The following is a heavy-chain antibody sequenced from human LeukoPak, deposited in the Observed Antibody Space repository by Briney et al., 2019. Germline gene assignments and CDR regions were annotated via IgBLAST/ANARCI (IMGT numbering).Heavy chain of an antibody. CDR3: ARDEGLRFDYLGSWFDP. CDR1: GGSISSSSYY. V-gene: IGHV4-39*07. Sequence: PSETLSLTCTVSGGSISSSSYYWGWIRQPPGKGLEWIGSIYYSGSTYYNPSLKSRVTISVDTSKNQFSLKLSSVTAADTAVYYCARDEGLRFDYLGSWFDPWGQGTLVTVSS. CDR2: IYYSGST. D-gene: IGHD4-17*01. J-gene: IGHJ5*02.